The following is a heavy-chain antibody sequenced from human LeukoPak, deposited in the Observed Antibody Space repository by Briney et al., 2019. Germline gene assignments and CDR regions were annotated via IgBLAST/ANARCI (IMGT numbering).Heavy chain of an antibody. V-gene: IGHV3-9*01. CDR1: GFTFDDYA. J-gene: IGHJ3*02. CDR2: ISWNSGSI. Sequence: GGSLRLSCAAPGFTFDDYAMHWVRQAPGKGLEWVSGISWNSGSIGYADSVKGRFTISRDNAKNSLYLQMNSLRAEDTALYYCAKAPVDTATLGASDIWGQGTMVTVSS. D-gene: IGHD5-18*01. CDR3: AKAPVDTATLGASDI.